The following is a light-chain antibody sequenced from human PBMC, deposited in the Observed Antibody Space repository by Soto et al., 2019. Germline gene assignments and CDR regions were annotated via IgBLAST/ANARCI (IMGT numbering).Light chain of an antibody. J-gene: IGKJ4*01. V-gene: IGKV1-9*01. Sequence: DIPLTQSPSFLPASVGDRVTITCRASQGISNYLAWYQQKPGKAPGLLMYAASTLQRGVSSRFSGSGSGTEFTLTISNLQSEDCATYYCQQLNSYPLTFGGGTKVEIK. CDR3: QQLNSYPLT. CDR2: AAS. CDR1: QGISNY.